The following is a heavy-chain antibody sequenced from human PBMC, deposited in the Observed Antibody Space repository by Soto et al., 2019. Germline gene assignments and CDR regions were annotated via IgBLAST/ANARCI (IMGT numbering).Heavy chain of an antibody. CDR2: FYYSGST. V-gene: IGHV4-31*03. J-gene: IGHJ4*03. CDR1: GGTISSGDYY. CDR3: ARDQRAIGYYDY. Sequence: LSLACSVSGGTISSGDYYWSWIRWHPGKGLEWIGHFYYSGSTYYNPSLKSRVTISADTSKNQFSLKLSSVTAADTAVYYCARDQRAIGYYDYWGQGILVTVSS.